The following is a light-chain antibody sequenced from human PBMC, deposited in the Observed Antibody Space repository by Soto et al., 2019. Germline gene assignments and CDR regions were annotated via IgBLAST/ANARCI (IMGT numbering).Light chain of an antibody. Sequence: QSVLTQPPSASGTPGQRVNISCSGSSSNIGSNYVYWYRQFPGTAPKLLIQRNNQRPSGVPARFSGSKSGTSASLAISGLRSEDEADYYCCSYTSSTTPLFGGGTKLTVL. J-gene: IGLJ2*01. CDR3: CSYTSSTTPL. CDR1: SSNIGSNY. V-gene: IGLV1-47*01. CDR2: RNN.